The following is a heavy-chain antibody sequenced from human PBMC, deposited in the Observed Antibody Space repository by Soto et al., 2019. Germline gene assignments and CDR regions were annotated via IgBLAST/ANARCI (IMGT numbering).Heavy chain of an antibody. CDR3: AKDAPGSGWLSDY. J-gene: IGHJ4*02. Sequence: GGSLRLSCAASGFTFSVYAMSWVRQAPGKGLEWVSTIGGSGGDTTYADFVRGRFTVSRDNSRNTLYLQMNSLRAEDTAIYYCAKDAPGSGWLSDYWGRGTLVTVSS. CDR2: IGGSGGDT. V-gene: IGHV3-23*01. D-gene: IGHD3-22*01. CDR1: GFTFSVYA.